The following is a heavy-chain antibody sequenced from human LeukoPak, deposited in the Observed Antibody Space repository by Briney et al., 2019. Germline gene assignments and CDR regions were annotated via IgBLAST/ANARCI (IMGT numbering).Heavy chain of an antibody. D-gene: IGHD4-11*01. J-gene: IGHJ4*02. V-gene: IGHV3-30*03. CDR2: ISFDGSNK. CDR3: TREDHSNYNY. Sequence: GGSLRLSCAASGFTFSDYYMSWIRQAPGKGLEWVAVISFDGSNKYYADSVKGRFTISRDNAKNSLYLQMNSLRAEDTAVYYCTREDHSNYNYWGQGTLVTVSS. CDR1: GFTFSDYY.